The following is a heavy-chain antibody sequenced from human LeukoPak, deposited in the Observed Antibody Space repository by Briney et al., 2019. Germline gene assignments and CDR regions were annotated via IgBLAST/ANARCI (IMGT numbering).Heavy chain of an antibody. Sequence: SETLSLTCAVYGGSFSGYYWSWIRQPPGKGLEWIGEINHSGSTNYNPSLKSRVTISVDTSKNQFSLKLSSVTAEDTAVYYCAKDLYYYDSSGYFDYWGQGTLVTVSS. J-gene: IGHJ4*02. CDR2: INHSGST. CDR3: AKDLYYYDSSGYFDY. V-gene: IGHV4-34*01. D-gene: IGHD3-22*01. CDR1: GGSFSGYY.